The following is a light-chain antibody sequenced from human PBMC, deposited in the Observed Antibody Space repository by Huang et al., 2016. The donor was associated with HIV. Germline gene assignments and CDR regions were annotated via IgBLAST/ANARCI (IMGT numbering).Light chain of an antibody. V-gene: IGKV1-39*01. CDR1: QNIDIY. CDR3: LQSYSMFRT. CDR2: TAS. Sequence: EIQMTQSPSSLSASVGDTVTITCRASQNIDIYLNWYQQRPGKAPKLLIYTASSLQTGVPSRFSGSGSGTDFTLTIDSLQPEEFATYYCLQSYSMFRTFGQGTKLDFK. J-gene: IGKJ2*01.